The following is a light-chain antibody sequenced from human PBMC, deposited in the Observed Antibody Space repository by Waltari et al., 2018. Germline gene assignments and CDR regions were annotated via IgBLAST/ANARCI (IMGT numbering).Light chain of an antibody. CDR1: QSVSSY. CDR2: DAS. Sequence: EIVLTQSPATLSLSPGERATLSRRASQSVSSYLAWYQQKPGQPPRLLIYDASNRATGIPARFSGSGSGTDFTLTISSLEPEDFAVYYCQQRSKWPLTFGGGTKVRSN. V-gene: IGKV3-11*01. CDR3: QQRSKWPLT. J-gene: IGKJ4*01.